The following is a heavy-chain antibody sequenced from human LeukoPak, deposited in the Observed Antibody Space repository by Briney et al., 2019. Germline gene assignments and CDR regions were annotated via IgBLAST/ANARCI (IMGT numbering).Heavy chain of an antibody. J-gene: IGHJ6*03. CDR2: ISSSSSYI. Sequence: GRSLRLSCAASGFTFSSYGMNWVRQAPGKGLEWVSSISSSSSYIYYADSVKGRFTISRDNAKNSLYLQMNSLRAEDTAVYYCAREFVTMVRGEIPSFYYYYMDVWGKGTTVTVSS. D-gene: IGHD3-10*01. CDR3: AREFVTMVRGEIPSFYYYYMDV. CDR1: GFTFSSYG. V-gene: IGHV3-21*01.